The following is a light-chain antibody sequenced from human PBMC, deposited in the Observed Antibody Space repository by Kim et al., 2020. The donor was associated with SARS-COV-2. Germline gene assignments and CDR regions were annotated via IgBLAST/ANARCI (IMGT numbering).Light chain of an antibody. CDR1: SLRSYY. J-gene: IGLJ2*01. V-gene: IGLV3-19*01. CDR3: NSRDSTGSHVV. Sequence: SSELTQDPAVSVALGQTVRITCQGDSLRSYYASWYQQKPGQSPVLVIYAKTLRPSGIPDRFSGSSSGNTASLTITGAQAEDEADYYCNSRDSTGSHVVFGAGTQLTV. CDR2: AKT.